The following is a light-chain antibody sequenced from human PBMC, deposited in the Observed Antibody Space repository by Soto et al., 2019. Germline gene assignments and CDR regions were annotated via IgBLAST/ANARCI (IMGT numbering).Light chain of an antibody. CDR1: HNVSID. J-gene: IGKJ1*01. CDR3: QQYNNWPRT. CDR2: GAS. V-gene: IGKV3D-15*01. Sequence: EMVMTQSPATVPVSPGERVTLSCSASHNVSIDLAWYQQKPGQAPRLLIHGASSRASGIPDRFSGSGSGTDFTLSISSLEPEDFAVYYCQQYNNWPRTFGQGTKVDIK.